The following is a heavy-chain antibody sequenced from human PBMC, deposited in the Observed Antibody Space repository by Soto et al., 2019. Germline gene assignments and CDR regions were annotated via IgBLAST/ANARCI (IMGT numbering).Heavy chain of an antibody. CDR2: INSDGSST. Sequence: WWSLRLSCSASVFTFSSYWMHWVRQAPGKGLVWVSRINSDGSSTSYADSVKGRFTISRDNAKNTLYLQMNSLRAEDTAVYYCARVGYYYDSSGYPSFDYWGQGTLVTVSS. CDR1: VFTFSSYW. J-gene: IGHJ4*02. CDR3: ARVGYYYDSSGYPSFDY. D-gene: IGHD3-22*01. V-gene: IGHV3-74*01.